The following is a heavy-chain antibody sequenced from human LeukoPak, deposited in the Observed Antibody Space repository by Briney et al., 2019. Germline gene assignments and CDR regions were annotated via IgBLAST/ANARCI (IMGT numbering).Heavy chain of an antibody. CDR1: GFTFISSD. Sequence: NTGGSLRLSCAASGFTFISSDMNWVRQAPGKGLEWVASINSNSRNTHYADSLKGRFTISRDNAKNSLYLQMNSLRAEDTAVYYCARERWYCIGGTCYSNYYGMDVWGQGTTVTVSS. V-gene: IGHV3-21*01. CDR2: INSNSRNT. CDR3: ARERWYCIGGTCYSNYYGMDV. D-gene: IGHD2-15*01. J-gene: IGHJ6*02.